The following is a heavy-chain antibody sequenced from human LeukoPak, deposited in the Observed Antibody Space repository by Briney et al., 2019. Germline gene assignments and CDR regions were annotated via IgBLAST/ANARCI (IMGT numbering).Heavy chain of an antibody. J-gene: IGHJ4*02. V-gene: IGHV3-53*04. CDR2: IYSGGST. D-gene: IGHD3-22*01. CDR3: ARVGFNYDSSDCFDY. Sequence: GGSLRLSCAASGFTVSSNYMSWVRQAPGTGLEWVSVIYSGGSTYYADSVTGRFTISRHNSKNTLYLQMNSLRAEDTAVYYCARVGFNYDSSDCFDYWGQGTLVTVSS. CDR1: GFTVSSNY.